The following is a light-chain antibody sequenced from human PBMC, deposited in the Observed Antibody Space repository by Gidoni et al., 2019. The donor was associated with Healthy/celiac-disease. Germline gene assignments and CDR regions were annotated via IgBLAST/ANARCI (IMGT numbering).Light chain of an antibody. V-gene: IGLV3-1*01. CDR3: QAWDSSTAWV. J-gene: IGLJ2*01. CDR1: KLGDKY. Sequence: SYELPQPPSVSVSPGQSASITCSGDKLGDKYACWYQQKPGQSPVLVIYQDSKRPSGIPERFSCSNSVDTATLTISGTQAMDEAYYYCQAWDSSTAWVFGGGTKLTVL. CDR2: QDS.